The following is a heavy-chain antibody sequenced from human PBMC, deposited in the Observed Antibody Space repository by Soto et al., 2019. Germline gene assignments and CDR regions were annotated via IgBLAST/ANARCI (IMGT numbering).Heavy chain of an antibody. J-gene: IGHJ4*02. CDR3: ARAVAARGSY. D-gene: IGHD6-6*01. CDR1: GFTLSTYW. Sequence: EVQLVESGGGLVQPGGSPRLSCVASGFTLSTYWMSWVRQAPGKGLEWVANIKQDGSEKYYVDSVKGRFSISRDNAKNSVYLQMNSLRAEDTAVYYCARAVAARGSYWGQGTLVTVSS. CDR2: IKQDGSEK. V-gene: IGHV3-7*04.